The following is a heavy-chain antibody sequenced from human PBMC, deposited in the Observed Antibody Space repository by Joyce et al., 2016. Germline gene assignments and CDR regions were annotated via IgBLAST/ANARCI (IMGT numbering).Heavy chain of an antibody. D-gene: IGHD3-22*01. CDR2: IYYRGIT. CDR1: GGSIGRYY. Sequence: QVQLQESGPGLVKPSETLSLTCTVSGGSIGRYYWSWIRRPPDKGLEWIGYIYYRGITNYNPSLKSRVTMSVDTSKNQFSLRLTSVTAADTAVYYCAREEFYDGRGTSTYYFDYWGRGTLVTVSS. J-gene: IGHJ4*02. V-gene: IGHV4-59*01. CDR3: AREEFYDGRGTSTYYFDY.